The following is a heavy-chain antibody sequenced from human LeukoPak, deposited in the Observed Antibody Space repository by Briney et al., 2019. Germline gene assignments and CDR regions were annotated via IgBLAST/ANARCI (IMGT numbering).Heavy chain of an antibody. CDR3: AKEDGDYYDSSGSVDY. V-gene: IGHV3-43*01. D-gene: IGHD3-22*01. Sequence: GGSLRLSCAASGFTFDDYTMHWVRQAPGKGLEWVSLISWDGGSTYYADSVKGRFTISRDNSKNSLYLQMNSLRTEDTASYYCAKEDGDYYDSSGSVDYWGQGTLVTVSS. CDR1: GFTFDDYT. CDR2: ISWDGGST. J-gene: IGHJ4*02.